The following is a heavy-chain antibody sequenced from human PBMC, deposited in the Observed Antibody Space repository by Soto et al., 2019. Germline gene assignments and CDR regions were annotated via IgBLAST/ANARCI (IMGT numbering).Heavy chain of an antibody. CDR1: GFIFSSYG. V-gene: IGHV3-7*05. CDR2: IKQDGSEK. D-gene: IGHD4-17*01. CDR3: AKLPVTTVGYFHP. J-gene: IGHJ1*01. Sequence: GGALRLSCAASGFIFSSYGMSWVRQAPGKGLEWVANIKQDGSEKYYVDSVKGRFTISRDNAKNSLYLQMNSLRAEDTAVYYCAKLPVTTVGYFHPWGQGTLVPVSS.